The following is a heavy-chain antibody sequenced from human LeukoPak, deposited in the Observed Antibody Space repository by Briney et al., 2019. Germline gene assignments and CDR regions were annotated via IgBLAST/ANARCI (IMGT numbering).Heavy chain of an antibody. CDR2: TNHSGST. Sequence: PSETLSLTCAVYGGSFSGYYWSWIRQPPGKGLEWSGETNHSGSTNYNPSLKSRVTISVDTSKNQFSLKLSSVTAADTAVYYCAGHRGYSGYVHFDYWGQGTLVTVSS. CDR3: AGHRGYSGYVHFDY. J-gene: IGHJ4*02. CDR1: GGSFSGYY. D-gene: IGHD5-12*01. V-gene: IGHV4-34*01.